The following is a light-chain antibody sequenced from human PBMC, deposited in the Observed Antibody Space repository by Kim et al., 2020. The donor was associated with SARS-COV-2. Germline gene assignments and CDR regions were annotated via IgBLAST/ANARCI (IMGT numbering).Light chain of an antibody. J-gene: IGKJ5*01. CDR3: QQYHRWPIT. CDR1: QSIGSL. V-gene: IGKV3-15*01. CDR2: GAS. Sequence: VSPGEGATLSCRASQSIGSLLAWYQQKPGQAPRLLIYGASTRATGVPDRFGGSGSGTEFTLTITRLQSEDFAVYYCQQYHRWPITFGQGTRLEIK.